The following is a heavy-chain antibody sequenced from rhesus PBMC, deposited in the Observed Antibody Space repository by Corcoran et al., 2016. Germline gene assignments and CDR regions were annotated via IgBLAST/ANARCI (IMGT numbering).Heavy chain of an antibody. CDR1: GGPPRRNW. CDR2: ISGDSGST. Sequence: QVQLQESGPGLVKPSGTLSPTCAVSGGPPRRNWWSWIRQAPGKGLEWIGQISGDSGSTSYNPSLRSRVTVSNDASKHQFSLKLSSVTAADTAVYYCARHTGYSHASWGQGVLVTVSP. V-gene: IGHV4-80*01. CDR3: ARHTGYSHAS. D-gene: IGHD5-12*01. J-gene: IGHJ4*01.